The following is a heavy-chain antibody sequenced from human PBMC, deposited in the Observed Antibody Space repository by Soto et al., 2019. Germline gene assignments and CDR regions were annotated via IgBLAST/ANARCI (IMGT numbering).Heavy chain of an antibody. CDR3: ARVIAAAGTHFGDYYYGMDV. J-gene: IGHJ6*02. V-gene: IGHV1-18*01. CDR1: GYTFTSYG. CDR2: ISAYNGNT. Sequence: ASVKVSCKASGYTFTSYGISWVRQAPGQGLEWMGWISAYNGNTNYAQKLQGRVTMTTDTSTGTAYMELRSLRSDDTAVYYCARVIAAAGTHFGDYYYGMDVWGQGTTVTVSS. D-gene: IGHD6-13*01.